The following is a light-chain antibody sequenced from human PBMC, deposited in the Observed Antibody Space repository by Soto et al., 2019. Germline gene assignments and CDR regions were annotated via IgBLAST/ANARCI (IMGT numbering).Light chain of an antibody. CDR1: SSDVGGYNY. J-gene: IGLJ1*01. CDR2: DVD. V-gene: IGLV2-14*03. Sequence: QSALTQPASVSGSPGQSITISCTGTSSDVGGYNYVSWYQQYPGKAPKVVIYDVDNWPSGVSHRFSGSKSGNTASLTISGLQAEDEADYYCSSYTSSSTRVFGTGTKLTVL. CDR3: SSYTSSSTRV.